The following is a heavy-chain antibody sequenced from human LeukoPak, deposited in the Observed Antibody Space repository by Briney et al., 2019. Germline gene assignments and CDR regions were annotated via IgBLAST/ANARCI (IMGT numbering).Heavy chain of an antibody. D-gene: IGHD2/OR15-2a*01. CDR3: ARGNNAFDI. Sequence: SETLSLTCTVSGGSISSYYWSWIRQPPGKGLEWIGYIYYSGSTNYNPSLKSRVTISVDTSKNQFSLQLNSVTPEDTAVYYCARGNNAFDIWGQGTTVTVSS. CDR2: IYYSGST. J-gene: IGHJ3*02. V-gene: IGHV4-59*12. CDR1: GGSISSYY.